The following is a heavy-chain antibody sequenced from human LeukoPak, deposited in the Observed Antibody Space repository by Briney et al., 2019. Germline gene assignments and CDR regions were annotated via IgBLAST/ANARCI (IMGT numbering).Heavy chain of an antibody. D-gene: IGHD3-10*01. Sequence: SETLSLTCTVSGGSISSYYWSWIRQPPGKGLEWIGYIYYSGSTNYNPSLKSRVTISVDTSKNQFSLKLSSVTAADTAAYYCARDWSPPTYYYGSGSYPYAFDIWGQGTMVTVSS. CDR1: GGSISSYY. J-gene: IGHJ3*02. CDR3: ARDWSPPTYYYGSGSYPYAFDI. V-gene: IGHV4-59*01. CDR2: IYYSGST.